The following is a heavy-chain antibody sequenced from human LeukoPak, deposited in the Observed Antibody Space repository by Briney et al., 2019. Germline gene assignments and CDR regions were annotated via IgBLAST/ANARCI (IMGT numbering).Heavy chain of an antibody. J-gene: IGHJ3*01. D-gene: IGHD1-14*01. V-gene: IGHV4-59*01. CDR1: GGSLSSYY. Sequence: SETLSLTRTVSGGSLSSYYWSWIRQPPGKGVEWIGYIYYSGSTNYNPSLKCRVTLSVDTSKNQFSLKLSSVTAADTAVYYCARSVYGGAFDVWGQGTMVTVSS. CDR2: IYYSGST. CDR3: ARSVYGGAFDV.